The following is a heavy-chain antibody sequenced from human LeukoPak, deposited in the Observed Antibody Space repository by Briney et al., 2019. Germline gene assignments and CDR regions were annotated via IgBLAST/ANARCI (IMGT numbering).Heavy chain of an antibody. Sequence: TSETLSLTCAVYGGSFSGYYWSWIRQPPGKGLEWIGEINHSGSTNYNPSLKSRVTISVGTSKNQFSLKLSSVTAADTAVYYCARGTLAPPSPPYYFDYWGQGTLATVSS. CDR1: GGSFSGYY. CDR3: ARGTLAPPSPPYYFDY. V-gene: IGHV4-34*01. CDR2: INHSGST. J-gene: IGHJ4*02.